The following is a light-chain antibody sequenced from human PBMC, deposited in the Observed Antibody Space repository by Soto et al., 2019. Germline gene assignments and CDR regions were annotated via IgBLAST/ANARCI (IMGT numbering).Light chain of an antibody. CDR3: HSFDRILGHLV. V-gene: IGLV1-40*01. CDR2: SDN. Sequence: QSVLTQPPSVSGAPGQRVTISCTGSSSNIGASYEVHWYQQLPGAAPKLLIYSDNSRPSGVPDRFSGSKSGTSASLAITGLQAEDEAEYYCHSFDRILGHLVFGGGTKLTVL. J-gene: IGLJ2*01. CDR1: SSNIGASYE.